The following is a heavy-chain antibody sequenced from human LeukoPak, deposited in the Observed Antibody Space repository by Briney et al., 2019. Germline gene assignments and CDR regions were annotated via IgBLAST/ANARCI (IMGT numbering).Heavy chain of an antibody. Sequence: SETLSLTCTVSGGSISSSSYYWGWIRQPPGKGLEWIGEINHSGSTNYNPSLKSRVTISVDTSKNQFSLKLSSVTAADTAVYYCASSRDGYNEYYFDYWGQGTLVTVSS. CDR2: INHSGST. V-gene: IGHV4-39*07. J-gene: IGHJ4*02. CDR1: GGSISSSSYY. D-gene: IGHD5-24*01. CDR3: ASSRDGYNEYYFDY.